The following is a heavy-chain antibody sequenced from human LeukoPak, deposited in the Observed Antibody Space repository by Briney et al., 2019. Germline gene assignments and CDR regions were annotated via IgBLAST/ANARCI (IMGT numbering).Heavy chain of an antibody. V-gene: IGHV1-2*06. Sequence: GASVKVSCKASGYTFTGYYMHWVRQAPGQGLEWMGRINPNSGGTNYAQKFQGRVTMTRDTSISTAYMELSRLRSDDTAVYYCARDRYYDSSGYYYWGQGTLVTVSS. CDR2: INPNSGGT. CDR1: GYTFTGYY. J-gene: IGHJ4*02. CDR3: ARDRYYDSSGYYY. D-gene: IGHD3-22*01.